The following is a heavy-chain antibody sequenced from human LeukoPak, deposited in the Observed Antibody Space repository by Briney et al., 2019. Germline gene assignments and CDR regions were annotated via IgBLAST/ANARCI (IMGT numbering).Heavy chain of an antibody. J-gene: IGHJ6*02. CDR3: ARDPSYLRGMDV. Sequence: SETLSLTCTVSGGSVSSGSYYWSWIRQPPGKGLEWIGYIYYSGSTNYNPSLKSRVTISVDTSKNQFSLKLSSVTAADTAVYYCARDPSYLRGMDVWGRGTTVTVSS. D-gene: IGHD2/OR15-2a*01. CDR1: GGSVSSGSYY. CDR2: IYYSGST. V-gene: IGHV4-61*01.